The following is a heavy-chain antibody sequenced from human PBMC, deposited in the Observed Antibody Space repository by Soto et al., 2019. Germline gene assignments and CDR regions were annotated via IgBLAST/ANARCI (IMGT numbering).Heavy chain of an antibody. J-gene: IGHJ6*02. CDR2: VSGGGGST. CDR1: GFTFSSYA. V-gene: IGHV3-23*01. Sequence: PGGSLRLSCAASGFTFSSYAMTWVRQAPGKGLEWVSAVSGGGGSTYYADSVKGRFTISRDNSKNTLYLQMNSLRPEDTAVYYCARDPQNSNYDSYYYAMDVWGQGTTVTVSS. D-gene: IGHD4-4*01. CDR3: ARDPQNSNYDSYYYAMDV.